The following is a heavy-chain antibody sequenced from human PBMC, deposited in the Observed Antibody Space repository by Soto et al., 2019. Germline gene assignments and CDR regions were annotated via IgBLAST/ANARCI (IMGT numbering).Heavy chain of an antibody. D-gene: IGHD6-19*01. Sequence: QVQLVESGGGVVQPGRSLRLSCAASGFTFSSYGMHWVRQAPGKGLEWVAVISYDGSNKYYADSVKGRFTISRDNSKNTLYLQMNSLRAEDTAVYYCANDLPGYSSCWYVSDYWGPGTLFTVSS. CDR3: ANDLPGYSSCWYVSDY. J-gene: IGHJ4*02. CDR2: ISYDGSNK. V-gene: IGHV3-30*18. CDR1: GFTFSSYG.